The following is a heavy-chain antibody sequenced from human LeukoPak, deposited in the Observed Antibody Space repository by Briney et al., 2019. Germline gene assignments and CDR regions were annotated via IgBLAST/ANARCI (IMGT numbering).Heavy chain of an antibody. CDR1: GFTFRSCE. CDR3: TRGPGGYTYGCFDY. Sequence: PGGSLRLSCAASGFTFRSCELSWVRQAPAKGLEWVSYISSSGSIIYYADSVKGRFTISRDSAKNSLYLQMNSLRAEDTAVYYCTRGPGGYTYGCFDYCGQGTLVTVSS. V-gene: IGHV3-48*03. CDR2: ISSSGSII. J-gene: IGHJ4*02. D-gene: IGHD5-18*01.